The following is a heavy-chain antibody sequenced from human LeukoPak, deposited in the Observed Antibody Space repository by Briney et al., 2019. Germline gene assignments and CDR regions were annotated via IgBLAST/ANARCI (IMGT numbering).Heavy chain of an antibody. CDR3: ARGLGDAYLVFDY. J-gene: IGHJ4*02. CDR2: IHPNSGGT. Sequence: GASVKVSCKASGYTFTCNYLHWVRQAPGQGLEWMGWIHPNSGGTNYAQKFQGRVTLTRDRAISKAYMELSTLRFDDTAVYYCARGLGDAYLVFDYWGQGTQVTVSS. CDR1: GYTFTCNY. V-gene: IGHV1-2*02. D-gene: IGHD2-2*01.